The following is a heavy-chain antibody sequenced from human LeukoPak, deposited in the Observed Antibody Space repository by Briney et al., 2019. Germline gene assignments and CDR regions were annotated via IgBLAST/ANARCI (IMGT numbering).Heavy chain of an antibody. D-gene: IGHD6-19*01. V-gene: IGHV4-59*01. CDR1: GDXISSYY. J-gene: IGHJ2*01. CDR3: ARVRGWDGYGYFDL. CDR2: IYHSGST. Sequence: PSETLSLTCTVSGDXISSYYWSWIRQPPGKGLEWIGYIYHSGSTSYSPSLKSRVTISVDTSKNQFSLRLSSVTAADAAVYYCARVRGWDGYGYFDLWGRGTLVTVSS.